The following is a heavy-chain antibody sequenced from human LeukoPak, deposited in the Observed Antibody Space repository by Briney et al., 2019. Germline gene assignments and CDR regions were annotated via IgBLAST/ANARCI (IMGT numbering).Heavy chain of an antibody. Sequence: PGRSLRLSCAASGFTFSSYAMHWVRQAPGKGLEWVAVISYDGSNKYYADSVKGRFTISRDNAKNSLYLQMNSLRAEDTAVYYCARGEPFYDFWSGAVSSWGQGTLVTVSS. D-gene: IGHD3-3*01. V-gene: IGHV3-30*04. CDR3: ARGEPFYDFWSGAVSS. CDR1: GFTFSSYA. CDR2: ISYDGSNK. J-gene: IGHJ4*02.